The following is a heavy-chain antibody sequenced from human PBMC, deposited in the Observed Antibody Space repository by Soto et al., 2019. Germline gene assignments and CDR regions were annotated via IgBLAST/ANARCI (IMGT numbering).Heavy chain of an antibody. Sequence: QVQLVQSGAEVKKPGASVKVSCKASGYTFTSYGISWVRQAPGQGLEWMGWISAYNGNTNYAQRLQGRVTMTTDTSTSTAYRELRSLRSDDTAVDYCARCKRLGSGWDWFDPWGQGTLVTVAS. J-gene: IGHJ5*02. CDR3: ARCKRLGSGWDWFDP. CDR2: ISAYNGNT. V-gene: IGHV1-18*01. D-gene: IGHD6-19*01. CDR1: GYTFTSYG.